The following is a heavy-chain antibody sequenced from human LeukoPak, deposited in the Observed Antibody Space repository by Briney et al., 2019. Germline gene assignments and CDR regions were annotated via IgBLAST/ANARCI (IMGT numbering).Heavy chain of an antibody. D-gene: IGHD4-23*01. CDR3: ARVLDYGGNSGMMF. CDR2: MNPNSGNT. CDR1: GYTFTSYD. J-gene: IGHJ4*02. V-gene: IGHV1-8*02. Sequence: VASLKVSCKASGYTFTSYDINWVRQATGQGLEWMGWMNPNSGNTGYAQKFQGRVTMTRNTSISTAYMELSSLRSEDTAVYYCARVLDYGGNSGMMFWGQGTLVTVSS.